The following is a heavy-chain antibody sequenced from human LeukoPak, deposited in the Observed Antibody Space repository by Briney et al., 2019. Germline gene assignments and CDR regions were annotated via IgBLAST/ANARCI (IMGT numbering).Heavy chain of an antibody. CDR3: ARGHVSPGIAAAGRGMDV. V-gene: IGHV3-30*03. CDR1: GFTFSSYG. D-gene: IGHD6-13*01. J-gene: IGHJ6*02. Sequence: GGSLRLSCAASGFTFSSYGMHWVRQAPGKGLEWVAVISYDGSNKYYADSVKGRFTISRDNAKNSLYLQMNSLRDEDTAVYYCARGHVSPGIAAAGRGMDVWGQGTTVTVSS. CDR2: ISYDGSNK.